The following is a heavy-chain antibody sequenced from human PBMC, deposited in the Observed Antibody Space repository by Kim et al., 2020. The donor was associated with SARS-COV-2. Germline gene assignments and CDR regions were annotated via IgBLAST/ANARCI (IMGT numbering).Heavy chain of an antibody. J-gene: IGHJ4*02. D-gene: IGHD5-12*01. Sequence: PSLTGRVTISEDTAKNQFALKLTSVTSADTAVYYCARLRDAYDVYFDSWGQGTLVTVSS. V-gene: IGHV4-59*08. CDR3: ARLRDAYDVYFDS.